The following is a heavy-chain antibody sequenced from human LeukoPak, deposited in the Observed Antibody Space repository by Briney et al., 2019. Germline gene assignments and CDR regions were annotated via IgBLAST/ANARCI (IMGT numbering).Heavy chain of an antibody. CDR1: GFTVSSDE. CDR3: AKPVRSMVTGGGYFDS. Sequence: GGSLRLSCAASGFTVSSDEMSWVRQAPGKGLEWVSSISGGSTYYADSRKGRFTISRDNSKNTLHLQMNSLRAEDTAVYYCAKPVRSMVTGGGYFDSWGQGTLVTVSS. CDR2: ISGGST. V-gene: IGHV3-38-3*01. J-gene: IGHJ4*02. D-gene: IGHD3-10*01.